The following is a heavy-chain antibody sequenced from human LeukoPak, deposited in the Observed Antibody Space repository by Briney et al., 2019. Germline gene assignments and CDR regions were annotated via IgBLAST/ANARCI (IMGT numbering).Heavy chain of an antibody. D-gene: IGHD2-15*01. CDR3: ARGCGCSGGSCYSLYYFDY. CDR1: GGSISSYY. CDR2: IYTSGST. V-gene: IGHV4-4*07. Sequence: PSETLSLTCTVSGGSISSYYWSWIRQPAGKGLEWIGRIYTSGSTNYNPSLNSRVTMSVDTSKNQFSLKLSSVTAADTAVYYCARGCGCSGGSCYSLYYFDYWGQGTLVTVSS. J-gene: IGHJ4*02.